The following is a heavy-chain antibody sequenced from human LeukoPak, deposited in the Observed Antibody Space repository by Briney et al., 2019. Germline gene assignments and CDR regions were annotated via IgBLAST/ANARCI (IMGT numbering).Heavy chain of an antibody. CDR1: GFTFSSYG. CDR2: VSNSGSAT. J-gene: IGHJ6*02. D-gene: IGHD5-18*01. CDR3: ARGYRYGMDV. V-gene: IGHV3-48*01. Sequence: PGGTLRLSCTASGFTFSSYGMHWVRQAPGKGLEWVSFVSNSGSATYYAVSVKGRFIISRDNAKNSPYLQMNSLRAEDTAVYYCARGYRYGMDVWGQGTTVTVSS.